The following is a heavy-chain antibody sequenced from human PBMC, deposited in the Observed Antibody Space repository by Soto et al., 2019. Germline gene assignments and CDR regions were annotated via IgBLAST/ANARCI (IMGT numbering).Heavy chain of an antibody. J-gene: IGHJ4*02. V-gene: IGHV3-23*01. D-gene: IGHD6-13*01. Sequence: GGALRLSCAASGFTFTKSGMSWVRQAPGKGLEWVAGIGGSGRKTYYADSVKGRLSISRDNSKNSLFLQMNSLSADDTAIYYCAKDGLSDSPSAIDYWCLGTLVTVSS. CDR2: IGGSGRKT. CDR1: GFTFTKSG. CDR3: AKDGLSDSPSAIDY.